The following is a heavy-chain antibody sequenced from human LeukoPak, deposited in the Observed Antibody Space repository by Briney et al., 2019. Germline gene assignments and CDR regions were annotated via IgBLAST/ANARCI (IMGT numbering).Heavy chain of an antibody. CDR2: ISATGVST. J-gene: IGHJ4*02. D-gene: IGHD6-19*01. Sequence: GGSLRLSCAASGFSFSSYAMSWGRQAPGAGVEWVSPISATGVSTYYADSVKGRFTISRDNSKNTLYLQMNSLRAEDTAVYYCAKDADSGAWYRGVCYWGQGTLVTVSS. CDR1: GFSFSSYA. V-gene: IGHV3-23*01. CDR3: AKDADSGAWYRGVCY.